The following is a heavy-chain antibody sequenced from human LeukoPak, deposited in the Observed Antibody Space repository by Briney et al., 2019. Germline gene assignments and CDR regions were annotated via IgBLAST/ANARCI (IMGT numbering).Heavy chain of an antibody. CDR1: GYSFTSYW. Sequence: GESLKISCKGSGYSFTSYWIGWVRQMPGKGLEWMGIVYPGDSDTRYSPSFQGQVTISADKSISTAYLQWSSLKASDTAMYYCASGEAPIHCSRTSCHDYYFDYWGQGTLVTVSS. D-gene: IGHD2-2*01. J-gene: IGHJ4*02. CDR2: VYPGDSDT. V-gene: IGHV5-51*01. CDR3: ASGEAPIHCSRTSCHDYYFDY.